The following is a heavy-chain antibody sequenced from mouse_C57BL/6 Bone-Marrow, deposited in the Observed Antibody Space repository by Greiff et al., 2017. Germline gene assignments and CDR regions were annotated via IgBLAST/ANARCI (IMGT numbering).Heavy chain of an antibody. V-gene: IGHV1-84*01. CDR2: IYPGSGNT. CDR1: GYTFTDYY. CDR3: ARRPYYYGSFYWYFDV. Sequence: VQLQQSGPELVKPGASVKISCKASGYTFTDYYINWVKQRPGQGLEWIGWIYPGSGNTKYNEKFKGKATLTVDTSSSTAYMRLSSLTSEDAAVYFCARRPYYYGSFYWYFDVWGTGTTVTVSS. J-gene: IGHJ1*03. D-gene: IGHD1-1*01.